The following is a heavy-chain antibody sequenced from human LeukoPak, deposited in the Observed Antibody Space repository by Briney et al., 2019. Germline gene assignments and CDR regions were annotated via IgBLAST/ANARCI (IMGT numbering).Heavy chain of an antibody. Sequence: ASVKASCKASGYTFTSYGISWVRQAPGQGLEWMGWISAYNGNTNYAQKLQGRVTMTTDTSTSTAYMELRSLRSDDTAVYYCARNGITGTTAMLYYYYYYMDVWGKGTTVTVSS. CDR1: GYTFTSYG. J-gene: IGHJ6*03. CDR3: ARNGITGTTAMLYYYYYYMDV. D-gene: IGHD1-7*01. CDR2: ISAYNGNT. V-gene: IGHV1-18*01.